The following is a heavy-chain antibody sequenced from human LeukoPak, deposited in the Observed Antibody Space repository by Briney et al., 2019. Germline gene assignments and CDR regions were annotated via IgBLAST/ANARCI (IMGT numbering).Heavy chain of an antibody. J-gene: IGHJ4*02. V-gene: IGHV4-61*01. CDR3: ARGSYYDY. CDR2: IYYSGST. D-gene: IGHD1-26*01. CDR1: GGSVSSGSYS. Sequence: SETLSLTCTVSGGSVSSGSYSWSWIRQPPGKGLEWIGYIYYSGSTNYNPSLKSQVTISVDTSKNQFSLKLSSVTAADTAVYYCARGSYYDYWGQGTLVTVSS.